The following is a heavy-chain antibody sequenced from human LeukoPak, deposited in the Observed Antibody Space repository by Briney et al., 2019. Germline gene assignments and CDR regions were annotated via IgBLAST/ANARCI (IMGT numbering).Heavy chain of an antibody. CDR2: MNPNSGNT. D-gene: IGHD6-19*01. V-gene: IGHV1-8*01. J-gene: IGHJ4*02. CDR3: ARGSSGWYYFDY. Sequence: ASVKVSCKASGYTFTSYDINWVRQATGQGLEWMGWMNPNSGNTGYAQKFQGRVTMTRNTSISTAYMELSSLRSEDTAVYYCARGSSGWYYFDYWGQGTQVTVSS. CDR1: GYTFTSYD.